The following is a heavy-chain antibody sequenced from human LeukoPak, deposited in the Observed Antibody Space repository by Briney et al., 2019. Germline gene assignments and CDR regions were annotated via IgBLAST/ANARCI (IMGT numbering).Heavy chain of an antibody. CDR2: TSYSDGT. D-gene: IGHD2-21*01. CDR1: GGSVSRGGYC. CDR3: ASADWNSFYFDS. V-gene: IGHV4-31*03. Sequence: SESLSLTCTVSGGSVSRGGYCWDCIRQQPGKGLEWIGFTSYSDGTYYIPSLMSRITISVARSQNQFSLKMRAVTAAATAVYFCASADWNSFYFDSWGQGAPVAVSS. J-gene: IGHJ4*02.